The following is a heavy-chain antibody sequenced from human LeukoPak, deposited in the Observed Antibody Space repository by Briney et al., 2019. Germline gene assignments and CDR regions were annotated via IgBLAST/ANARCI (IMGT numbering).Heavy chain of an antibody. CDR2: IYYSGST. CDR3: VRDPGVGGGGIIVFDV. Sequence: PEILSLTRTLSAGSITSDYWCWIRQLPGKSLESIGYIYYSGSTNYNPTLKSRLAPSQYTSNNQFSLKLKSLTTADTTISYCVRDPGVGGGGIIVFDVWGQGTMVTVSS. CDR1: AGSITSDY. D-gene: IGHD2-21*01. J-gene: IGHJ3*01. V-gene: IGHV4-59*01.